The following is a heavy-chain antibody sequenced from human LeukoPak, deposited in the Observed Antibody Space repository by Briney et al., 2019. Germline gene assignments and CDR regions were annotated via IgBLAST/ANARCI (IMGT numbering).Heavy chain of an antibody. V-gene: IGHV1-18*01. CDR1: GYTFTSYG. CDR2: ISAYNGNT. CDR3: ARVGDYCGSGTLFDY. J-gene: IGHJ4*02. D-gene: IGHD3-10*01. Sequence: ASVRVSCMASGYTFTSYGISWVRQAPGQGLEWMGWISAYNGNTNYAQKLQGRVTMTTDTSTSTAYMELRSLRSDDTAVYYCARVGDYCGSGTLFDYWGQGTLVTVSS.